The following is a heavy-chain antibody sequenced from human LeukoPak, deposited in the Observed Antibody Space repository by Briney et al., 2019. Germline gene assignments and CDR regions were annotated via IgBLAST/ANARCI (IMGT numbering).Heavy chain of an antibody. CDR2: IIPIFGTA. CDR1: GSIFRSYG. V-gene: IGHV1-69*13. Sequence: ASVKVSCKASGSIFRSYGITWVRQAPGQGLEWMGGIIPIFGTANYAQKFQGRVTITADESTSTAYMELSSLRSEDTAVYYCARATYYYGSGSYYNPPMGYYYYGMDVWGQGTTVTVSS. D-gene: IGHD3-10*01. J-gene: IGHJ6*02. CDR3: ARATYYYGSGSYYNPPMGYYYYGMDV.